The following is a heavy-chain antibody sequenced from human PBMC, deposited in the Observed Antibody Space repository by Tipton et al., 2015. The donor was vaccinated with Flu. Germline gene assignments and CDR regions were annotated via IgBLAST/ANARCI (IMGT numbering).Heavy chain of an antibody. CDR1: GFTFSSYW. Sequence: SLRLSCAASGFTFSSYWMSWVRQAPGKGLEWVANIKQDGSEKYYVDSVKGRFTISRDNAKNSLYLQMNSLRAEDTAVYYCARDLLSSSWYSSYYYYYYMDVWGKGTTVTVSS. V-gene: IGHV3-7*03. CDR3: ARDLLSSSWYSSYYYYYYMDV. CDR2: IKQDGSEK. D-gene: IGHD6-13*01. J-gene: IGHJ6*03.